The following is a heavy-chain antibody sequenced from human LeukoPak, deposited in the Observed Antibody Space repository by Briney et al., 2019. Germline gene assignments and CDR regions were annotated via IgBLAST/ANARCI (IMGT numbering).Heavy chain of an antibody. V-gene: IGHV4-38-2*02. CDR2: IYTSGST. CDR1: GYSTSSGYY. CDR3: ARDRGYCSGGSCKLYYYYYMDV. D-gene: IGHD2-15*01. Sequence: PSETLSLTCTVSGYSTSSGYYWGWIRQPPGKGLEWIGRIYTSGSTNYNPSLKSRVTISVDTSKNQFSLKLSSVTAADTAVYYCARDRGYCSGGSCKLYYYYYMDVWGKGTTVTISS. J-gene: IGHJ6*03.